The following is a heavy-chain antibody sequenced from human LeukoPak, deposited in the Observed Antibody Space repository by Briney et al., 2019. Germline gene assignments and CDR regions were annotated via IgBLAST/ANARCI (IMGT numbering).Heavy chain of an antibody. J-gene: IGHJ5*02. CDR3: ARVKGEQQLVRFDP. D-gene: IGHD6-13*01. CDR1: GYTFTGYY. CDR2: INPNSGGT. Sequence: GASVKVSSKASGYTFTGYYMHWVRQAPGQGLEWMGWINPNSGGTNYAQKFQGRVTMTRDTSISTAYMELSRLRSDDTAVYYCARVKGEQQLVRFDPWGQGTLVTVSS. V-gene: IGHV1-2*02.